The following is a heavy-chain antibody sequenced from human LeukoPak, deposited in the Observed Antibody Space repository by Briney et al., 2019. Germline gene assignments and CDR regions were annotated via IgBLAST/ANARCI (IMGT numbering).Heavy chain of an antibody. V-gene: IGHV4-59*01. CDR1: GGSISSYY. CDR2: IYYSGST. J-gene: IGHJ5*02. Sequence: PSETLSLTCTVSGGSISSYYWSWIRQPPGKGLEWIGYIYYSGSTDYNPSLKSRVSISVDTSKNQFSLKLSSVTAADTAAYYCARDQGQLWSDWFDPWGQGTLVTVSS. D-gene: IGHD3-10*02. CDR3: ARDQGQLWSDWFDP.